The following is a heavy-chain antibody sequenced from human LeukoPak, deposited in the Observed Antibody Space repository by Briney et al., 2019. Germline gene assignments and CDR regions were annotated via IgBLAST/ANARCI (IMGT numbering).Heavy chain of an antibody. J-gene: IGHJ6*02. CDR2: ISYDGRKK. D-gene: IGHD3-3*01. Sequence: ERSLRLSCEVSGFIFSNNGMHWVRQAPGKGLEWVAVISYDGRKKYYRDSVKGRFSISRDNSKKTLYLQMNSLRAEDTAVYYCAKDFYDFWSGNYGDDYYYGMDVWGQGTTVTVS. CDR3: AKDFYDFWSGNYGDDYYYGMDV. CDR1: GFIFSNNG. V-gene: IGHV3-30*18.